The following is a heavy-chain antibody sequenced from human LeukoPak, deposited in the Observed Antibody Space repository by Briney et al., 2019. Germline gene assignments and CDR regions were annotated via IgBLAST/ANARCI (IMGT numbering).Heavy chain of an antibody. CDR2: IKSDGSST. J-gene: IGHJ4*02. CDR3: ARKDMLEY. Sequence: PGGSLRLSCAASGFTFSSYWMHWVRQAPGKGLVWVSRIKSDGSSTSYAESAKGRFTISRDNAKNTLYLQMNSLRAEDTAVYYCARKDMLEYWGQGTLVTVSS. V-gene: IGHV3-74*01. CDR1: GFTFSSYW.